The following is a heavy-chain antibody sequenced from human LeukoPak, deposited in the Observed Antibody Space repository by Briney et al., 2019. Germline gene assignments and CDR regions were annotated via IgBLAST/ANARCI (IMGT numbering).Heavy chain of an antibody. D-gene: IGHD2-8*01. CDR2: IQYDRTNE. CDR1: AFTFSSYG. CDR3: AKDRCSNGIGCYYYYMEV. V-gene: IGHV3-30*02. Sequence: PGGSLRLSCAASAFTFSSYGMHWVRQAPGKGLEWVAYIQYDRTNERYAHSVKGRFRISRDSSNNILYLQMNSLRTEDTAVYYCAKDRCSNGIGCYYYYMEVWGKGTTVTISS. J-gene: IGHJ6*03.